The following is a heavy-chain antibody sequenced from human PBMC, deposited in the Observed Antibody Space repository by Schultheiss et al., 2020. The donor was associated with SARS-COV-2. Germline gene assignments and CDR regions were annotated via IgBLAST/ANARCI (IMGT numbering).Heavy chain of an antibody. J-gene: IGHJ5*02. CDR3: ARVLGGPT. CDR2: ISWNSGSI. D-gene: IGHD3-3*02. CDR1: GFTVSSNE. Sequence: GESLKISCAASGFTVSSNEMNWVRQAPGKGLEWVSGISWNSGSIGYADSVKGRFTISRDNSKNSLYLQMNSLRAEDTAVYYCARVLGGPTWGQGTLVTVSS. V-gene: IGHV3-48*01.